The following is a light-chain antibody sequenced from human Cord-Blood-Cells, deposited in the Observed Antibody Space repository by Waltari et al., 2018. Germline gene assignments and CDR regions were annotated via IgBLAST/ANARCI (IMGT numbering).Light chain of an antibody. V-gene: IGLV2-14*01. Sequence: QSALTQPASVSGSPGQSLTISCTGTSSDVGGYNYVSWYQQHPGKAPKLMIYEVSKRPSGVSNRFSGSKSGNTASLTISGLQAEDEADYYCSSYTSSSTRVFGGGTKLTVL. CDR3: SSYTSSSTRV. CDR2: EVS. CDR1: SSDVGGYNY. J-gene: IGLJ3*02.